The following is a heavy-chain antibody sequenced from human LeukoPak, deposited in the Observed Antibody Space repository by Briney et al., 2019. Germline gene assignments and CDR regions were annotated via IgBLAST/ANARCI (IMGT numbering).Heavy chain of an antibody. CDR3: ATVRFYGYDSLDY. J-gene: IGHJ4*02. CDR1: GYTLTELS. Sequence: ASVKVSFKVSGYTLTELSMHWVRQAPGKGIEWMGGFDPEDGETIYAQKFQGRVTMTEDTSTDTAYMELSSLRSEDTAVYYCATVRFYGYDSLDYWGQGTLVTVSS. V-gene: IGHV1-24*01. CDR2: FDPEDGET. D-gene: IGHD5-18*01.